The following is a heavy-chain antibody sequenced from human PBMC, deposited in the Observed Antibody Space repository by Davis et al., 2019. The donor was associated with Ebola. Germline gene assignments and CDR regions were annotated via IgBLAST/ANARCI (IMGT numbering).Heavy chain of an antibody. D-gene: IGHD7-27*01. CDR3: AHRGFLTGATGRYYYYYYGMDV. Sequence: SGPTLVKPTQTLTLACTFSGFSLSTSGVGVGWIRQPPGKALEWLALIYWNDDKRYSPSLKSRLTITKDTSKNQVVLTMTNMDPVDTATYYCAHRGFLTGATGRYYYYYYGMDVWGQGTTVTVSS. CDR2: IYWNDDK. CDR1: GFSLSTSGVG. V-gene: IGHV2-5*01. J-gene: IGHJ6*02.